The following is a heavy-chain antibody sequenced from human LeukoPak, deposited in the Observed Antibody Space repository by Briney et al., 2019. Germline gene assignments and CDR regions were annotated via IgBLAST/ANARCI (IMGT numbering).Heavy chain of an antibody. Sequence: GGSLRLSCAASGFTFSSYAMHWVRQAPGKGLEWVAVISYDGSNKYYADSVKGRFTISRDNSKNTLYLQMNSLRAEDTAVYYCARELVPIFGGPRGAFDIWGQGTMVTVSS. CDR3: ARELVPIFGGPRGAFDI. CDR2: ISYDGSNK. V-gene: IGHV3-30-3*01. CDR1: GFTFSSYA. J-gene: IGHJ3*02. D-gene: IGHD3-3*01.